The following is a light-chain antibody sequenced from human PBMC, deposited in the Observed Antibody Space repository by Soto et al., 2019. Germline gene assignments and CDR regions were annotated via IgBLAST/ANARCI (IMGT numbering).Light chain of an antibody. V-gene: IGKV1-5*03. J-gene: IGKJ1*01. CDR2: KAS. Sequence: DIQMTQSPSTLSASVGDRVTITCRASQIISGWLAWYRQKPGKAPKVLIYKASTLADGVPARFSGSGSGTEFTLTIRSLQPDDFATYYCQQGWTFGQGTKVEVK. CDR3: QQGWT. CDR1: QIISGW.